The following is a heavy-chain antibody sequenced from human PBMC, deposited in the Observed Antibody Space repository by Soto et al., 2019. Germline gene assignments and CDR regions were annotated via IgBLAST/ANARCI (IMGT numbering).Heavy chain of an antibody. CDR2: ISGSGGST. J-gene: IGHJ5*02. CDR1: GFTFSSDA. CDR3: YLDPRYCSAGSCYTNWFDP. Sequence: PGGSLRLSCAASGFTFSSDAMSWVRQAPGKGLEWVSAISGSGGSTYYADSVKGRVTISRDNSKNTLYLQMTSLRAEDTAVYYWYLDPRYCSAGSCYTNWFDPGCHRSLVPVSS. D-gene: IGHD2-15*01. V-gene: IGHV3-23*01.